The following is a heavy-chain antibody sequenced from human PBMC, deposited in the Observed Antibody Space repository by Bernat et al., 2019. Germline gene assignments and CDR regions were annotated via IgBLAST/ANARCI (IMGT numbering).Heavy chain of an antibody. V-gene: IGHV3-11*05. CDR2: MSSSSSYT. D-gene: IGHD3-22*01. Sequence: QVQLVESGGGLVKPGGSLRLACAASGFTFSDYYMSWIRQAPGKGLEWVSYMSSSSSYTNYADSVKGRFTISRDNAKNSLYLQMNSLRAEDTAVYYCARVRIRNYYDSSGYYLFDYWGQGTLVTVSS. J-gene: IGHJ4*02. CDR1: GFTFSDYY. CDR3: ARVRIRNYYDSSGYYLFDY.